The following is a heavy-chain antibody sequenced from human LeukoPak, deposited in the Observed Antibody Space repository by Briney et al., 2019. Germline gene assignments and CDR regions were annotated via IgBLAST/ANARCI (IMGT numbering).Heavy chain of an antibody. J-gene: IGHJ4*02. V-gene: IGHV3-15*01. CDR2: IFSKAHGETT. CDR3: VTYYDGSGDY. D-gene: IGHD3-22*01. Sequence: GGSLRLSCAASGFTFSNAWMSWVRQAPGKGLEWVGRIFSKAHGETTDYGAPVKGRFTISRDDSKNTVYLQVNSLKTEDTDMYYCVTYYDGSGDYWGRGTLVTVSS. CDR1: GFTFSNAW.